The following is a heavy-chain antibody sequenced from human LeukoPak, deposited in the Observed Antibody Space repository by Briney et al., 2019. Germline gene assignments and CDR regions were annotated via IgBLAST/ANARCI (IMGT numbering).Heavy chain of an antibody. J-gene: IGHJ6*03. CDR1: GDSLTSGSRY. Sequence: PSQTLSLTCTVSGDSLTSGSRYWSWIRQPPGKGLEWIGYIYYSGSTNYNPSLKSRVTISVDTSKNQFSLKLSSVTAADTAVYYCARSFRSGYYYYYYMDVWGKGTTVTVSS. CDR3: ARSFRSGYYYYYYMDV. V-gene: IGHV4-61*01. CDR2: IYYSGST. D-gene: IGHD1-26*01.